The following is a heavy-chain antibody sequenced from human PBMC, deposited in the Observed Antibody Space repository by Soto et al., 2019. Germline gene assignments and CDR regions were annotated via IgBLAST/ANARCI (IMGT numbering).Heavy chain of an antibody. CDR1: VFTFSSYS. CDR3: GRVFSGRGPIDF. D-gene: IGHD6-19*01. J-gene: IGHJ3*01. V-gene: IGHV3-48*02. Sequence: PGGSLRLSCEASVFTFSSYSMNWVRQAPGKGLEWVSYISSGSNPIYYADSMKGRFTISRDNAKNLLFLQMNSLRDEDTAVYYCGRVFSGRGPIDFWGQGTLVTVSS. CDR2: ISSGSNPI.